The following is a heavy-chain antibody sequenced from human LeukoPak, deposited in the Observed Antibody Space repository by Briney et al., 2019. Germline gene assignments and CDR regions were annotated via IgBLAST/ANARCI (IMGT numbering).Heavy chain of an antibody. D-gene: IGHD1-26*01. Sequence: RAGGSLRLSCAASGFPFSSYWMSGVRQPPGKGLEWVANIKQDGSEKYHVDSVKGRFTISRDNAKNSLYLQMNSLRAEDTAVYYCARDPTIRYLAPFDYWGQGTLVTVSS. V-gene: IGHV3-7*01. J-gene: IGHJ4*02. CDR2: IKQDGSEK. CDR3: ARDPTIRYLAPFDY. CDR1: GFPFSSYW.